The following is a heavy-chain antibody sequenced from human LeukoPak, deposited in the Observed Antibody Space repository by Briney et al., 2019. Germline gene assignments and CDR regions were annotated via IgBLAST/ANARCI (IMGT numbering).Heavy chain of an antibody. Sequence: SETLSLTCTVSGGSISSYYWSWIRQPPGKGLEWIGYIYTSGITNYNPSLKSRVTISVDTSKNQFSLKLSSVTAADTAVYYCARHQQWLPPDYWGQGTLVTVSS. D-gene: IGHD6-19*01. CDR2: IYTSGIT. CDR3: ARHQQWLPPDY. V-gene: IGHV4-4*09. J-gene: IGHJ4*02. CDR1: GGSISSYY.